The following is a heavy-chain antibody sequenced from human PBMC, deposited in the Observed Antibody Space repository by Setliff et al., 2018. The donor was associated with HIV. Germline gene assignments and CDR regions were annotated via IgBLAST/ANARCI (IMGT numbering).Heavy chain of an antibody. D-gene: IGHD2-2*01. CDR3: ARVRRGCSSHSCPLEN. CDR1: GGTFNSYI. J-gene: IGHJ4*02. Sequence: GASVKVSCKAAGGTFNSYILSWVRQALGQGLEWTGGIIPSFGTVTYAQKFQGRVTITTDESMTTVYMELSSLRSEDTAVYHCARVRRGCSSHSCPLENWGQGTLVTVSS. CDR2: IIPSFGTV. V-gene: IGHV1-69*05.